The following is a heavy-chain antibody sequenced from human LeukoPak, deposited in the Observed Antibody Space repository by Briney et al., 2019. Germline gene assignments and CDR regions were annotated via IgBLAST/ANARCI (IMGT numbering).Heavy chain of an antibody. CDR3: ARTEDGCSGGSCYMTHDY. Sequence: SETLSLTCTVSGGSISSGGYYWSWIRQHPGKGLEWIGSIYYSGSTYYNPSLKSRVTISVDTSKNQFSLKLSSVTAADTAVYYCARTEDGCSGGSCYMTHDYWGQGTLVTVSS. CDR1: GGSISSGGYY. J-gene: IGHJ4*02. D-gene: IGHD2-15*01. CDR2: IYYSGST. V-gene: IGHV4-39*01.